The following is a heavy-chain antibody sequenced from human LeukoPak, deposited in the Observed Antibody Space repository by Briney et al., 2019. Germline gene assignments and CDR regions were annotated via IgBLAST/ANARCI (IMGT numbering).Heavy chain of an antibody. Sequence: GGSLRLSCAASGFTFSSYSMNWVRQAPGKGLEWVSSISSSSSYIYYADSVKGRFTISRDNAKNSLYLQMNSLRAEDTAVYYCARDRGLYDSSGYYYLDYWGQGTMVTVSS. CDR2: ISSSSSYI. CDR3: ARDRGLYDSSGYYYLDY. CDR1: GFTFSSYS. V-gene: IGHV3-21*01. J-gene: IGHJ4*03. D-gene: IGHD3-22*01.